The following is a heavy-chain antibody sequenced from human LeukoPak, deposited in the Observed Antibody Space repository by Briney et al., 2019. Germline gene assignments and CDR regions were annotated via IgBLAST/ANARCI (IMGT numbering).Heavy chain of an antibody. V-gene: IGHV3-23*01. J-gene: IGHJ6*03. Sequence: GGSLRLSCAASGFTFSSYAMSWVRQAPGKGLEWVSAISGSGGSTYYADSVKGRFTISRDNSKNTLYLQMNSLRAEDTAVYYCAMGEGRYYYYYMDVWGKGTTVTISS. CDR1: GFTFSSYA. D-gene: IGHD3-16*01. CDR2: ISGSGGST. CDR3: AMGEGRYYYYYMDV.